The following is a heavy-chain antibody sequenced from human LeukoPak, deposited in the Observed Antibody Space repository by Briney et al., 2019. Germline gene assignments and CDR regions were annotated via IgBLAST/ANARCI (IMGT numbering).Heavy chain of an antibody. J-gene: IGHJ4*02. D-gene: IGHD6-19*01. Sequence: ASVKVSCKASGYTFTGYYMHWVRQAPGQGLEWMGWINPNSGGTNYAQKFQGRVTMTRDTSISTAYMELSRLRSDDTAVYYCARASNKYSSNLSDYWGQGTLVTVSS. V-gene: IGHV1-2*02. CDR1: GYTFTGYY. CDR3: ARASNKYSSNLSDY. CDR2: INPNSGGT.